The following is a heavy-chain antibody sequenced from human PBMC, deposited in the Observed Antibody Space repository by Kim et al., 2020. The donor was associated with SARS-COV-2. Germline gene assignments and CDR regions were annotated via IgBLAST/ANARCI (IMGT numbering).Heavy chain of an antibody. V-gene: IGHV3-23*01. J-gene: IGHJ4*02. CDR3: AKASITMIVVATDY. Sequence: ADSVKGRFTISRDNSKNTLYLQMNSLRAEDTAIYYCAKASITMIVVATDYWGQGTLVTVSS. D-gene: IGHD3-22*01.